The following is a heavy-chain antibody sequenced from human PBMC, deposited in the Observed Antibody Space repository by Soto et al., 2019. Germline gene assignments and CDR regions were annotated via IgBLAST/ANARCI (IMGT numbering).Heavy chain of an antibody. V-gene: IGHV1-46*01. D-gene: IGHD3-3*01. CDR2: INPSGGST. J-gene: IGHJ4*02. Sequence: QVQLVQSGAEVKKPGASVKVSCKASGYTFTSYYMHWVRQAPGQGLEWMGIINPSGGSTSYAQKFQGRVTMTRDTSTSTVYMELSSLRSEDTAVYYCARDDTYYDFWSGYGGFDYWGQGTLVTVSS. CDR1: GYTFTSYY. CDR3: ARDDTYYDFWSGYGGFDY.